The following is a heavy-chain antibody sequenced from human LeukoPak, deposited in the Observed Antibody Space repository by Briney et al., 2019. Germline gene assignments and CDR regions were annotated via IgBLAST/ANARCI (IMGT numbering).Heavy chain of an antibody. V-gene: IGHV4-59*01. CDR3: ARYSGGNHQRAFDI. D-gene: IGHD4-23*01. J-gene: IGHJ3*02. Sequence: SETLSLTCTVSGGSISTYYWSWIRQPPGKGLEWIGYIYYTGSTSYNPSLKSRVTMSLDASKNQFSLELNSVTPADTAVYYCARYSGGNHQRAFDIWGQGTMVTVSS. CDR1: GGSISTYY. CDR2: IYYTGST.